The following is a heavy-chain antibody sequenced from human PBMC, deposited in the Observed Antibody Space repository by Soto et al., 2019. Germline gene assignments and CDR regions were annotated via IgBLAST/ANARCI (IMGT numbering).Heavy chain of an antibody. J-gene: IGHJ3*02. CDR2: IKQDESKK. V-gene: IGHV3-7*05. CDR3: ARDVSPGSSSLYLDAFDI. Sequence: EVQLEESGGGLVQPGGSLRLSCAASGFTLGTYWMTWVRQAPGKGLEWVANIKQDESKKSYLDSVRGRFTISRDNARNSLYLQTNSLRVEDTGLYYCARDVSPGSSSLYLDAFDIWGQGTMVIVSS. D-gene: IGHD3-10*01. CDR1: GFTLGTYW.